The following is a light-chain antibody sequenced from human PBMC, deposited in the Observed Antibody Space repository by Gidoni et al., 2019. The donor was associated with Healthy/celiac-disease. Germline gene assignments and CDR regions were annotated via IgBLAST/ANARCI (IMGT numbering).Light chain of an antibody. CDR2: AAS. J-gene: IGKJ1*01. CDR3: QQSYSTPPLT. Sequence: DIQMTQSPSSLSASVGDRVTITCRASQSISSYLNWYQQKPGKAPKLLIYAASSLQSGVPSRFSGSGSVTDFTLTISSLQPEHFATYYCQQSYSTPPLTFGQGTKVEIK. V-gene: IGKV1-39*01. CDR1: QSISSY.